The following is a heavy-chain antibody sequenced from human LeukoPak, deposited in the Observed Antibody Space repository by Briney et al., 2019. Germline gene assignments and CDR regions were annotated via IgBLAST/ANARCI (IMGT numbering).Heavy chain of an antibody. CDR1: GFTFSSYG. V-gene: IGHV3-33*06. CDR2: IWYDGSNK. Sequence: GGSLRLSCAASGFTFSSYGMHWVRQAPGKGLEWVAVIWYDGSNKYYADSVKGRFTISRDNSKNTLYLQMNSLRAEDTAVYYCAKGETMLVVVTERPFDYWGQGTLVTVSS. J-gene: IGHJ4*02. D-gene: IGHD3-22*01. CDR3: AKGETMLVVVTERPFDY.